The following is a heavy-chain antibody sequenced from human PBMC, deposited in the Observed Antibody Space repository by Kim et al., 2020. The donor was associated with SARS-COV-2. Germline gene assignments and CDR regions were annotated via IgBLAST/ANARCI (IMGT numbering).Heavy chain of an antibody. CDR2: NGNQ. V-gene: IGHV1-3*01. J-gene: IGHJ4*02. Sequence: NGNQKYSQKFQDRFTITRDTSASTAYMELSSLRSEDTAVYCCATGSRSDYWGQGTLVTVSS. CDR3: ATGSRSDY. D-gene: IGHD3-10*01.